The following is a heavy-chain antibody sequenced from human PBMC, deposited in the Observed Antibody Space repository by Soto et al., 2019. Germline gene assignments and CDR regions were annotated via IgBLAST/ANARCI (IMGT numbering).Heavy chain of an antibody. J-gene: IGHJ5*02. D-gene: IGHD2-2*01. V-gene: IGHV1-18*01. CDR2: ISLYSDGT. CDR3: ARVVPGAEAWFGP. CDR1: GYTFSNYG. Sequence: ASVKVSCKTSGYTFSNYGITWVRQAPGQPLEWLGWISLYSDGTNYAQKSQGRVSMTTDTSTTTAYMELRSLRSDDTAVYYCARVVPGAEAWFGPWGQGPMVTVSS.